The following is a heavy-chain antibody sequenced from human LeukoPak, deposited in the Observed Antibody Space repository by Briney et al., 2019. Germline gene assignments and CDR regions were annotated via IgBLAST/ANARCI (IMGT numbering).Heavy chain of an antibody. CDR2: IYSGGST. CDR1: GFTVSSNY. CDR3: ARGRPYWYFDL. J-gene: IGHJ2*01. Sequence: PGGSLRLSCAASGFTVSSNYMSWVRQAPGKGLEWVSVIYSGGSTYYADSVKGRFTISRDISKNTLYLQMNSLRAEDTAVYYCARGRPYWYFDLWGRGTLVTVSS. V-gene: IGHV3-53*01.